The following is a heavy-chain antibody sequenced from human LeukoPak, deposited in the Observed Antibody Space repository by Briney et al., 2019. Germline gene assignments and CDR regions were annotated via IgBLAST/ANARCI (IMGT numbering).Heavy chain of an antibody. CDR3: TKDGPVGAPPEVMDV. V-gene: IGHV3-7*01. J-gene: IGHJ6*02. CDR2: IGADGTEK. D-gene: IGHD1-26*01. Sequence: GGSLRLSCAVSRFTFSNHYMSWSRHAPGKGLEWVANIGADGTEKNYVGSVKGRFTISRDNAKNSLYLEMNSLRAEDTAVYYCTKDGPVGAPPEVMDVWGQGTTVTVSS. CDR1: RFTFSNHY.